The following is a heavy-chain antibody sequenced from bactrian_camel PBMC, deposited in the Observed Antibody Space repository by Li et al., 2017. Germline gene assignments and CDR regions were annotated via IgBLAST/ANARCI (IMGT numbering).Heavy chain of an antibody. V-gene: IGHV3-2*01. J-gene: IGHJ4*01. CDR1: GFTSSRGG. D-gene: IGHD2*01. CDR2: IYGAGS. Sequence: QLVESGGGLVQPGGSLTLSCAASGFTSSRGGMSWVRQAPGKGLEWVSTIYGAGSYADSVKGRFTISRDNARNILYLQMNQLKPEDTAIYYCARGASNKLPIVRGQGTQVTVS.